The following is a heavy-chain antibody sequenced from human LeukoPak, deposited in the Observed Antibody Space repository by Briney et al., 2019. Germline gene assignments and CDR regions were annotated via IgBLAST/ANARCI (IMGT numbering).Heavy chain of an antibody. V-gene: IGHV3-53*01. CDR1: GFTVSSNY. Sequence: PGGSLRLSCAASGFTVSSNYMSWVRQAPGKGLEWVSVIYSGGSTYYADSVKGRFTISRDNSKNTLYLQMNSLRAEDTAVYYCARWADIYPGYSYGYDYWGQGTLVTVSS. D-gene: IGHD5-18*01. CDR2: IYSGGST. CDR3: ARWADIYPGYSYGYDY. J-gene: IGHJ4*02.